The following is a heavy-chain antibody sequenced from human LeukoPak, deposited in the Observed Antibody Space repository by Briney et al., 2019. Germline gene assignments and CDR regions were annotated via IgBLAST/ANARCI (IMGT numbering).Heavy chain of an antibody. V-gene: IGHV1-46*01. CDR3: ARVAIVGVVTLDAFDI. Sequence: ASVKVSCKASGYTFTSYYMHWVRQAPGQGLEWMGIINPSGGSTSYAQKFQGRVTMTRDTSTSTVYMELSSLRSKDTAVYYCARVAIVGVVTLDAFDIWGQGTMVTVSS. CDR1: GYTFTSYY. J-gene: IGHJ3*02. D-gene: IGHD3-3*01. CDR2: INPSGGST.